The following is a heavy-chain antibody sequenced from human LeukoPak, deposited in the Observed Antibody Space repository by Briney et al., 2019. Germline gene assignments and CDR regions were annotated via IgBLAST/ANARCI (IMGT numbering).Heavy chain of an antibody. CDR2: TSYDGST. CDR3: ARNRDGYNSFDY. V-gene: IGHV4-59*12. Sequence: SETLSLTCTVSGGSISSYYWSWIRQPPGKGLEWIGYTSYDGSTKYNPSLKSRVTISVDTSKNQFSLKLSSVTAADTAVYYCARNRDGYNSFDYWGQGTLVTVSS. CDR1: GGSISSYY. J-gene: IGHJ4*02. D-gene: IGHD5-24*01.